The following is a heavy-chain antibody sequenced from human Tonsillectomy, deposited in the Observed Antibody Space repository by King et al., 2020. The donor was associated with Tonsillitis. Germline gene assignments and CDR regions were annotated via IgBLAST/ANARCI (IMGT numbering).Heavy chain of an antibody. CDR1: GGSISSSSYY. Sequence: QLQEAGPGLVKPSETLALTCTVSGGSISSSSYYLGWIRQPPGKGLEVSGSIEYIGSTYYNPSLKSRVTISGETSKNQFSLKLSSVSAADTAVYYCAITVVTGWYFDLWGRGTLVTVSS. V-gene: IGHV4-39*01. CDR3: AITVVTGWYFDL. J-gene: IGHJ2*01. D-gene: IGHD3-22*01. CDR2: IEYIGST.